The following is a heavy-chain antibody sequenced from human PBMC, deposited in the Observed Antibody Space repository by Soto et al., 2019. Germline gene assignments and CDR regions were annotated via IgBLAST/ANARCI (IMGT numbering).Heavy chain of an antibody. J-gene: IGHJ6*02. Sequence: EVQLVESGGGLVQPGGSLRLSCVASGFTFSNHWMHWVRQAPGKGLVWVSRINSDGVTTSYADSVKGRVTVSRDNAKSTLYLQVNSLRAEDTAVYYCARGLLRFLGRAYYYYAMDVWGQGTTVTVSS. CDR1: GFTFSNHW. CDR2: INSDGVTT. D-gene: IGHD3-3*01. CDR3: ARGLLRFLGRAYYYYAMDV. V-gene: IGHV3-74*01.